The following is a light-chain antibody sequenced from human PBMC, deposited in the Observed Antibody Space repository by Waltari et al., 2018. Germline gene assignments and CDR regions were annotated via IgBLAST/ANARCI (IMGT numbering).Light chain of an antibody. J-gene: IGKJ2*01. CDR2: GAS. Sequence: EIVLTQSPGTLSLSPGERVTLSCRASQSISSSYLAWYQQKPGQAPRLLIYGASIRATGIPERFSGSASGTDFTLTISRLEPEEFAVYYCQQYGGSPRTFGQGTKLEIK. V-gene: IGKV3-20*01. CDR3: QQYGGSPRT. CDR1: QSISSSY.